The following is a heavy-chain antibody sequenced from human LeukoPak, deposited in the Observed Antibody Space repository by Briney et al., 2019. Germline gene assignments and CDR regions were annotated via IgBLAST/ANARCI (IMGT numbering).Heavy chain of an antibody. CDR2: INHSGST. J-gene: IGHJ4*02. V-gene: IGHV4-34*01. CDR3: ARARSYYYDDSGYSPYYFDY. D-gene: IGHD3-22*01. CDR1: GGSFSGYY. Sequence: PSETLSLTCAVYGGSFSGYYWSWIHQPPGKGLEWIGEINHSGSTNYNPSLKSRVTISVDTSKNQFSLKLSSVTAADTAVYYCARARSYYYDDSGYSPYYFDYWGQGTLVTVSS.